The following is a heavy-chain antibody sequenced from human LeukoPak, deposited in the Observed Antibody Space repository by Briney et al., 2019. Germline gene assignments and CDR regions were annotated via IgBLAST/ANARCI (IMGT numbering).Heavy chain of an antibody. CDR1: GFTFSNYA. V-gene: IGHV3-23*01. J-gene: IGHJ4*02. CDR3: AKTRGYCSGGTCYCDY. D-gene: IGHD2-15*01. Sequence: GGSLRLSCAASGFTFSNYAMSWVRQAQGKGLEWVSAISGSGDNTYYADSVKGRFALSRDNSKNTVYLQMNSLRADDTAVYYCAKTRGYCSGGTCYCDYWGQGTLVAVSS. CDR2: ISGSGDNT.